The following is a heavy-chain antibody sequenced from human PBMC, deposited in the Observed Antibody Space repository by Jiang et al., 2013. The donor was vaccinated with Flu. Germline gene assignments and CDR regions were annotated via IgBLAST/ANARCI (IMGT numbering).Heavy chain of an antibody. Sequence: WVRQALDKGLSGMGWISAYNGNTNYAQKLQGRVTMTTDTSTSTAYMELRSLRSDDTAVYYCARDDSGSYDYWGQGTLVTVSS. V-gene: IGHV1-18*01. CDR2: ISAYNGNT. J-gene: IGHJ4*02. D-gene: IGHD3-10*01. CDR3: ARDDSGSYDY.